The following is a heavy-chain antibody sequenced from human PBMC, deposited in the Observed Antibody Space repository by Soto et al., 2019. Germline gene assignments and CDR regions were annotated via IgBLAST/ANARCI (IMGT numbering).Heavy chain of an antibody. Sequence: QVQLVQSRGEVKKPGASVKVSCKTSGYSFTTYGISWVRQAPGQGLEWMGWISGYNGNTNYAQKLKGRLTMTTDTSTSTAYMELRSLTSDDTAVYYCEREGLAPYYCYGMDVWGQGSTVTVSS. CDR1: GYSFTTYG. CDR3: EREGLAPYYCYGMDV. CDR2: ISGYNGNT. J-gene: IGHJ6*02. V-gene: IGHV1-18*01.